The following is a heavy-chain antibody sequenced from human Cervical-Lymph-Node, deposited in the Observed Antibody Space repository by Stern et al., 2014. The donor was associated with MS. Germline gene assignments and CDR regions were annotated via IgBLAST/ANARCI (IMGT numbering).Heavy chain of an antibody. V-gene: IGHV4-31*03. J-gene: IGHJ4*02. Sequence: QLQLQESGPGLVKPSQTLSLTCTVSGGSISSGGYYWSWIRQHPGKGLQWIGYIYYSGSTYYNPSLKSRVTISVDTSKNQFSLKLSSVTAADTAVYYCARGLSRQLVLDYWGQGTLVTVSS. CDR3: ARGLSRQLVLDY. CDR2: IYYSGST. CDR1: GGSISSGGYY. D-gene: IGHD6-6*01.